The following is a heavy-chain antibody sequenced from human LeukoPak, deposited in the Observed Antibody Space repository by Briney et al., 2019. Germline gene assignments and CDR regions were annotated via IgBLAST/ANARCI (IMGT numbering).Heavy chain of an antibody. V-gene: IGHV1-46*01. J-gene: IGHJ6*02. CDR1: GYTFTDYH. CDR2: ISPRGDVT. CDR3: ARSLPQRDGRKHGLDV. D-gene: IGHD1-14*01. Sequence: ASVKVSCKPSGYTFTDYHMNWERQAPGQGLEWMGIISPRGDVTTYAQKFQGRVTMTSDTSTNTVYLELTSLRSEDTAVYYCARSLPQRDGRKHGLDVWGQGTTVTVS.